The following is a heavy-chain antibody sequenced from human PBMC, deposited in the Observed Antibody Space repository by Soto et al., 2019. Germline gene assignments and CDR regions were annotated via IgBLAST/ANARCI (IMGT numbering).Heavy chain of an antibody. V-gene: IGHV3-30*03. Sequence: QVQLVESGGGVVQPGRSLRLSCAASGFTFSSYGMHWVRQAPGKGLEWVAVISYDGSNKYYADSVKGRFTISRDNSKNTLYLQMNSLRAEDTAVYYCATTKQWLAIWGQGTLVTVSS. CDR3: ATTKQWLAI. CDR1: GFTFSSYG. CDR2: ISYDGSNK. D-gene: IGHD6-19*01. J-gene: IGHJ4*02.